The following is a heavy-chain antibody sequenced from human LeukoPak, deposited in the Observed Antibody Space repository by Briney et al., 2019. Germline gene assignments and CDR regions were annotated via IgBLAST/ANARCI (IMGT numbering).Heavy chain of an antibody. V-gene: IGHV1-2*02. D-gene: IGHD3-10*01. CDR1: GYTFTGYY. Sequence: EASVKVSCKASGYTFTGYYMHWVRQAPGQGLEWMGWINPNSGGTNYAQKFQGRVTMTRDTSISTAYMELSRLRSDGTAVYYCARDYYGSGTIGNWFDPWGQGILVTVSS. CDR2: INPNSGGT. CDR3: ARDYYGSGTIGNWFDP. J-gene: IGHJ5*02.